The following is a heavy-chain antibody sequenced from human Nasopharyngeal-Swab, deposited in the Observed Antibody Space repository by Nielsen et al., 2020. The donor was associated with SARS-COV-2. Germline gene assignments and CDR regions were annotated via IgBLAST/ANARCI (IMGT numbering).Heavy chain of an antibody. CDR2: IWYDGSNK. CDR1: GFTFSSYG. CDR3: AKVWFGELGLYYFDY. J-gene: IGHJ4*02. V-gene: IGHV3-33*06. Sequence: GSLRLSCAASGFTFSSYGMHWVRQAPGKGLEWVAVIWYDGSNKYYADSVKGRFTISRDNSKNTLYLQMNSLRAEDTAVYYCAKVWFGELGLYYFDYWGQGTLVTVS. D-gene: IGHD3-10*01.